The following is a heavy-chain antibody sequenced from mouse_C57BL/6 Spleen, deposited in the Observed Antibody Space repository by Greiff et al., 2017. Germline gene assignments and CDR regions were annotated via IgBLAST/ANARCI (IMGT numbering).Heavy chain of an antibody. V-gene: IGHV1-76*01. CDR3: ARSGVNDAMDY. Sequence: QVQLQQSGAELVRPGASVKLSCKASGYTFTDYYIHWVKQRPGQGLEWIARIYPGSGNTNYNEKFKGKATLTADKSSSTAYMQLSSLTSEDSAVYFCARSGVNDAMDYWGQGTSVTVSS. J-gene: IGHJ4*01. CDR1: GYTFTDYY. D-gene: IGHD2-1*01. CDR2: IYPGSGNT.